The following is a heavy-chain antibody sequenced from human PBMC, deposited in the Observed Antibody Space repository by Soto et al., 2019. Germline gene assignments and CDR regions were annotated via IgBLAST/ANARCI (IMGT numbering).Heavy chain of an antibody. J-gene: IGHJ4*02. CDR2: IYWDDAK. CDR3: AHTIVAGLGYYFDY. Sequence: QITLKESGPTLVKPTQTLTLTCTFSGFSLSTTRVGVGWIRQPPGKALEWLALIYWDDAKRYSPFLNSRLTITKDTSKNQVVLTMTNMDPMDTATYFCAHTIVAGLGYYFDYWGQGTLVTVSS. D-gene: IGHD6-19*01. V-gene: IGHV2-5*02. CDR1: GFSLSTTRVG.